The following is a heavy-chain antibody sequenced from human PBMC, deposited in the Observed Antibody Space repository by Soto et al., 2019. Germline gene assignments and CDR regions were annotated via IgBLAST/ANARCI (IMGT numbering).Heavy chain of an antibody. CDR3: ARDSRFGELLPTYGMDV. D-gene: IGHD3-10*01. CDR2: IGTAGDT. V-gene: IGHV3-13*01. Sequence: GGSLRLSXAASGFTFSSYDMHWVRQATGKGLEWVSAIGTAGDTYYPGSVKGRFTISRENAKNSLYLQMNSLRAEDTAVYYCARDSRFGELLPTYGMDVWGQGTTVTVS. CDR1: GFTFSSYD. J-gene: IGHJ6*02.